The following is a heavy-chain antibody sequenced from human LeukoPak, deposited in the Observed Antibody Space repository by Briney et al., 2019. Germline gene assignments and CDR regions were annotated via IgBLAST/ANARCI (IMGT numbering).Heavy chain of an antibody. Sequence: SETLSLTCTVSGGSISSYYWSWIRQPPGKGLEWIGYIYYSGSTNYNPSLKSRVTISVDTSKNQFSLKLGSVTAADTAVYYCARILKNWFDPWGQGTLVTVSS. V-gene: IGHV4-59*01. CDR3: ARILKNWFDP. J-gene: IGHJ5*02. CDR2: IYYSGST. CDR1: GGSISSYY.